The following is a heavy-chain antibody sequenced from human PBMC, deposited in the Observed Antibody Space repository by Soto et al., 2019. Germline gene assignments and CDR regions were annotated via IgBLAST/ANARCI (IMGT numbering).Heavy chain of an antibody. D-gene: IGHD3-22*01. CDR2: ISSSGNT. Sequence: KPSETLSVTCTVSDGSISNFYWSWIRQPPGKGLEWIGYISSSGNTNYNPSLKSRVSISVDTSKNQFSLNLTSVTAADTAVYYCARAPMVLTRSYFDSWGQGTPVTVSS. J-gene: IGHJ4*02. V-gene: IGHV4-59*01. CDR1: DGSISNFY. CDR3: ARAPMVLTRSYFDS.